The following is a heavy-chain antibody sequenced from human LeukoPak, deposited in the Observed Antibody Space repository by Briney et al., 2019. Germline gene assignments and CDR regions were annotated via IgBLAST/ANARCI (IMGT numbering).Heavy chain of an antibody. CDR2: IRYDGSNK. V-gene: IGHV3-30*02. Sequence: PGGSLRLSCAASGFTFSSYGMHWVRQAPGKGLEWVAFIRYDGSNKYYADSVKGRFTISRDNSKNTLYLQMNSLRAEDTAVYYCAKDSSSSLLYYYYMDVWGKGTTVTISS. J-gene: IGHJ6*03. CDR3: AKDSSSSLLYYYYMDV. D-gene: IGHD6-13*01. CDR1: GFTFSSYG.